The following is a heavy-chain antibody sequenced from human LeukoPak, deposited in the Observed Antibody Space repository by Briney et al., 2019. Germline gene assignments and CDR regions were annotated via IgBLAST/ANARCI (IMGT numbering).Heavy chain of an antibody. Sequence: ASVKVSCKASGYTFTGYYMHWVRQAPGQGLEWMGWINPNSAFTKYSQSFQGRVTMTRDTSINTAHMDLSGLRSDDTAVYYCARDEGFLEWLLNYWGQGTLVTVSS. CDR3: ARDEGFLEWLLNY. CDR2: INPNSAFT. D-gene: IGHD3-3*01. CDR1: GYTFTGYY. J-gene: IGHJ4*02. V-gene: IGHV1-2*02.